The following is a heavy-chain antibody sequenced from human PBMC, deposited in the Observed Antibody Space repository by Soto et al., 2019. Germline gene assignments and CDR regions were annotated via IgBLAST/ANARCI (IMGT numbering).Heavy chain of an antibody. CDR3: AKDFVYGDLHLWFDP. CDR1: GFTFSSYA. D-gene: IGHD4-17*01. Sequence: SGGSLRLSCAASGFTFSSYAMSWVRQAPWKGLEWVSAISGSGGSTYYADSVKGRFTISRDNSKNTLYLQMNSLRAEDTAVYYCAKDFVYGDLHLWFDPWGQGTLVTVSS. CDR2: ISGSGGST. V-gene: IGHV3-23*01. J-gene: IGHJ5*02.